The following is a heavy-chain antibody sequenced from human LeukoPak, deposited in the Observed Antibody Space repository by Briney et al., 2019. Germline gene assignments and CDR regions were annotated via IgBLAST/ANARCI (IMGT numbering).Heavy chain of an antibody. V-gene: IGHV4-31*03. D-gene: IGHD3-10*01. CDR2: IYYSWST. J-gene: IGHJ4*02. CDR1: GGSISSGHYY. CDR3: ARASQHYYASGSSSLDY. Sequence: PSQTLSLTCTVSGGSISSGHYYWSWIPPHPGKGLEWIGNIYYSWSTYYNPSLESRVTISVDTSKHQFSLKLSSVTAADTAVYYCARASQHYYASGSSSLDYWGQGTLVTVSS.